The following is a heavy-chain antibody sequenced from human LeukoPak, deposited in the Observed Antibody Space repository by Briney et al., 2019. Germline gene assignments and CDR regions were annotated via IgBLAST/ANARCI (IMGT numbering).Heavy chain of an antibody. CDR3: ARTPSYDSSGYQGGWFDP. J-gene: IGHJ5*02. V-gene: IGHV4-59*01. CDR2: IYYSGST. Sequence: SETLSLTCAVYGGSFSGYYWSWIRQPPGKGLEWIGYIYYSGSTNYNPSLKSRVTISVDTSKNQFSLKLSSVTAADTAVYYCARTPSYDSSGYQGGWFDPWGQGTLVTVSS. D-gene: IGHD3-22*01. CDR1: GGSFSGYY.